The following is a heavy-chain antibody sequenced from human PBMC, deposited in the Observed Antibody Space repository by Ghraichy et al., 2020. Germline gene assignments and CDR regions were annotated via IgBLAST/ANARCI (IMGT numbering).Heavy chain of an antibody. D-gene: IGHD3-16*01. CDR3: ARGAVEGPDYMDV. CDR1: GGSLTSYY. Sequence: LRLSCSVSGGSLTSYYWTWIRQPPGKGLEWIGYIYYRGSTNYNPSLKSRVTMSVDTSKKQFSLKLSSVTAADTAEYYCARGAVEGPDYMDVWGTGTTVTVSS. CDR2: IYYRGST. V-gene: IGHV4-59*01. J-gene: IGHJ6*03.